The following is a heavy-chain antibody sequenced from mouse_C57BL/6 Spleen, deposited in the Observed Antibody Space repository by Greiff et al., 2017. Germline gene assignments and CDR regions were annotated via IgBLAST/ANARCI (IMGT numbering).Heavy chain of an antibody. Sequence: QVQLQQSGAELVRPGASVKLSCKASGYTFTDYYINWVKQRPGQGLEWIARIYPGSGNTYYNEKFKGKATLTAEKSSSTAYMQLSSLTSEDSAVYFCARPPYDYYYFDYWGQGTTLTVSS. CDR3: ARPPYDYYYFDY. CDR1: GYTFTDYY. CDR2: IYPGSGNT. D-gene: IGHD2-4*01. V-gene: IGHV1-76*01. J-gene: IGHJ2*01.